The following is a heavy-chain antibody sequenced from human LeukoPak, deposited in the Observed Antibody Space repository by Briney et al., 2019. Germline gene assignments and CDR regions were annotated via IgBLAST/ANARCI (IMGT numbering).Heavy chain of an antibody. J-gene: IGHJ4*02. D-gene: IGHD5-24*01. V-gene: IGHV3-23*01. CDR1: EFTFSNYA. CDR3: AKSLDGYNYRGYFDY. CDR2: ISGSGSST. Sequence: GGSLRLSCAASEFTFSNYAMSWVRQAPGKGLEWVSAISGSGSSTYYADSVKGRFTIFRDNSKNTLYLQMNSLRAEDTAVYYCAKSLDGYNYRGYFDYWGQGTLVTVSS.